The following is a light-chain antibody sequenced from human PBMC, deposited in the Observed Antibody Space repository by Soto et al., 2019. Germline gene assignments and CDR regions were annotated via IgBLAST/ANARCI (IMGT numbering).Light chain of an antibody. V-gene: IGKV3-20*01. J-gene: IGKJ4*01. CDR3: QQYSSSPHT. Sequence: EIVLTQSPGTLSLSPGERATLSCRASQSVSSSFLAWYQQKPGQAPRLLIYGASSRATGIPDRFSGSGSGTDFTLTISRLEPEDSAVHYCQQYSSSPHTFGGGTKVEIK. CDR2: GAS. CDR1: QSVSSSF.